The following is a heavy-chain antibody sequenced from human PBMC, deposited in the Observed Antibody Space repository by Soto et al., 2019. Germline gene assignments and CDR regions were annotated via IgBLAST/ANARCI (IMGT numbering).Heavy chain of an antibody. D-gene: IGHD1-26*01. CDR3: ARASGRSKLLPFYFDP. V-gene: IGHV1-3*01. Sequence: QVHLVQSGAEVQKPGASVRISCQASGYAFTTSAIHWVRQAPGQSLEWMGWINPATGDTKSSQNVRGRVTFALDTSATTAYMDLRSLASHDTAVYYCARASGRSKLLPFYFDPWGQGPQVTVSS. CDR1: GYAFTTSA. J-gene: IGHJ5*02. CDR2: INPATGDT.